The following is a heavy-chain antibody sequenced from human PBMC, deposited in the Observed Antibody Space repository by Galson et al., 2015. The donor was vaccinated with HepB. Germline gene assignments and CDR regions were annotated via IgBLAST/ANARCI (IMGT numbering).Heavy chain of an antibody. CDR3: ATNWDIGY. CDR2: IYYGGST. V-gene: IGHV4-39*01. D-gene: IGHD2-15*01. J-gene: IGHJ4*02. CDR1: GDSVSSRDYY. Sequence: SETLSLTCTVSGDSVSSRDYYWGWIRQPPGKGLEWIGSIYYGGSTYHNPSLRSRVTISVDTSKNQYSLKLSSVTAGDTAVYYCATNWDIGYWGQGILVTVFS.